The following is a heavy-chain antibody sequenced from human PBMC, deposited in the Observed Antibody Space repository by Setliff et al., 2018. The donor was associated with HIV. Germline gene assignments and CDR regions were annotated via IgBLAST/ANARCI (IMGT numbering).Heavy chain of an antibody. D-gene: IGHD3-10*01. CDR2: IIPIFGTA. J-gene: IGHJ4*02. Sequence: ASVKVSCKASGGTFSSYAISWVRQAPGQGLEWMGGIIPIFGTANYAQKFQGRVTITTDESTSTAYMELSGLRSDDTAVYYCATLWLMYYDYWGQGTLVTVSS. V-gene: IGHV1-69*05. CDR1: GGTFSSYA. CDR3: ATLWLMYYDY.